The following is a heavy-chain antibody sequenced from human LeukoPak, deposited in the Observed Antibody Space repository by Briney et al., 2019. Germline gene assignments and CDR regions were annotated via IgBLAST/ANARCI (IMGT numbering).Heavy chain of an antibody. Sequence: SQTLSLTCTVSGGSISSGGYYWSWIRQHPGKGLEWIGYIYYSGSTYYNPSLKSRVTISVDTSKNQFSLKLSSVTAADTAVYYCARGRVRYGSGSYYPSGGHRPAEYFQHWGQGTLVTVSS. J-gene: IGHJ1*01. V-gene: IGHV4-31*03. CDR2: IYYSGST. D-gene: IGHD3-10*01. CDR3: ARGRVRYGSGSYYPSGGHRPAEYFQH. CDR1: GGSISSGGYY.